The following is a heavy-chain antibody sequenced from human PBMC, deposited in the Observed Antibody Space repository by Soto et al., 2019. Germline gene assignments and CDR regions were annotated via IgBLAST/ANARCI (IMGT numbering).Heavy chain of an antibody. V-gene: IGHV4-34*01. Sequence: QVQLQQWGAGLLKPSETLSLTCAFYGGSFSGYYWSWLRQPPGKGPEWIGEINHSGNTKYTPSLESRVTISVDTSKNQFSLKLNSVSAADTAVYYCASTGGMDVWSQGATVTVSS. CDR3: ASTGGMDV. CDR2: INHSGNT. J-gene: IGHJ6*02. D-gene: IGHD4-17*01. CDR1: GGSFSGYY.